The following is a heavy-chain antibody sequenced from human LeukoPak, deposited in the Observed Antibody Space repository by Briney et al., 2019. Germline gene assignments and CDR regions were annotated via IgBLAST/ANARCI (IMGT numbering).Heavy chain of an antibody. D-gene: IGHD2-15*01. V-gene: IGHV4-4*02. J-gene: IGHJ5*02. CDR3: ARADGGYCSGGSCPTTNWFDP. Sequence: PSGTLSLTCAVSGVSISSSNWWSWVRQPPGKGLEWIGEIYHSGSTNYNPSLKSRVTISVDKSKNQFSLKLSSVTAADTAVYYCARADGGYCSGGSCPTTNWFDPWGQGTLVTVSS. CDR1: GVSISSSNW. CDR2: IYHSGST.